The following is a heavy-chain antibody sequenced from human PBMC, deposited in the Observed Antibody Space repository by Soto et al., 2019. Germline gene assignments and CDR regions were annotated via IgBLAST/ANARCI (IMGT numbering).Heavy chain of an antibody. CDR2: INAGNGNT. D-gene: IGHD3-16*01. CDR1: GYTFTSYA. Sequence: ASVKVSCKASGYTFTSYAMHWVRQAPGQRLEWMGWINAGNGNTKYSQKFQGRVTITRDTSASTAYMELSSQRSEDTAVYYCARSYEDAPNWFDPWGQGTLVTVSS. J-gene: IGHJ5*02. CDR3: ARSYEDAPNWFDP. V-gene: IGHV1-3*01.